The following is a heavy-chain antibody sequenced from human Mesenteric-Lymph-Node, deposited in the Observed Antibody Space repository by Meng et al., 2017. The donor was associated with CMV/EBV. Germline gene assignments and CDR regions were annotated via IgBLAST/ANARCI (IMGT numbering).Heavy chain of an antibody. CDR2: ISSSSSYI. Sequence: GESLRLSCAASGFTFSSYSMNWVRQAPGKGLEWVSSISSSSSYIYYADSVKGRFTISRDNAKNSLYLQMNSLRAEDTAVYYCAREWDFWSGYYYYYYYYGMDVWGQGTTVTVSS. CDR1: GFTFSSYS. V-gene: IGHV3-21*01. D-gene: IGHD3-3*01. CDR3: AREWDFWSGYYYYYYYYGMDV. J-gene: IGHJ6*02.